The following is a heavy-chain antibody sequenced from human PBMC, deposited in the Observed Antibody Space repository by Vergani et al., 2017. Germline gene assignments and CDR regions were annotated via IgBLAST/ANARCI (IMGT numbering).Heavy chain of an antibody. V-gene: IGHV4-61*02. CDR2: IHTSGST. J-gene: IGHJ3*02. D-gene: IGHD2-2*01. Sequence: QVQLQESGPGLVKPSQTLSLTCTVSGGSISSGSYYWSWIRQPAGKGLEWIGRIHTSGSTNYNPSLKSRVTISVDTSKNQFSLKLSSVTAADTAVYYCARGGYCSSTSCYDAFDIWGQGTMVTVSS. CDR3: ARGGYCSSTSCYDAFDI. CDR1: GGSISSGSYY.